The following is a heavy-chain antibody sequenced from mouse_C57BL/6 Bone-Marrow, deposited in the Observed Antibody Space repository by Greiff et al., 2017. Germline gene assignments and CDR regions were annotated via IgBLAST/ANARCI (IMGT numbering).Heavy chain of an antibody. CDR2: IYPGDGDT. V-gene: IGHV1-80*01. CDR1: GYTFTSYG. J-gene: IGHJ4*01. CDR3: ARSPRDAMDY. Sequence: VQLQQSGAELVRPGSSVKMSCKTSGYTFTSYGINWVKQRPGKGLEWIGQIYPGDGDTNYNGKFKGKATLTADKSSSTAYMQLSSLTSEDSAVYFCARSPRDAMDYWGQGTSVTVSS.